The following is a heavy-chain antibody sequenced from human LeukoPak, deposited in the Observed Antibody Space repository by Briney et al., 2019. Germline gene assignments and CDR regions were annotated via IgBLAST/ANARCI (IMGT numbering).Heavy chain of an antibody. V-gene: IGHV6-1*01. J-gene: IGHJ5*02. D-gene: IGHD2-2*01. CDR3: ARDMDDIVVVPAARNSFDP. CDR1: GDSVSSNSAA. Sequence: SQTLSLTFAISGDSVSSNSAAWNWIRQSPSRGLEWLGRTYYRSKWYNDYAVSVKSRITINPDTSKNQFSLQLNSVTPEDTAVYYCARDMDDIVVVPAARNSFDPWGQGTLVTVSS. CDR2: TYYRSKWYN.